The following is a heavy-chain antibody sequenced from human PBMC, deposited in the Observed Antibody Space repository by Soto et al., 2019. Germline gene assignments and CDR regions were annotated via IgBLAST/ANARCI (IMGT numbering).Heavy chain of an antibody. CDR1: GFTFTSSA. V-gene: IGHV1-58*01. CDR3: AADLGGNPADY. Sequence: QMQLVQSGPEVKKPGTSVKVSCKASGFTFTSSAVQWVRQARGQRLEWIGWIVVGSGNTNYAQKFQERVTITRDMSTRTAYMELSSLTSEDTAVYYGAADLGGNPADYWGQGTLVTVSS. D-gene: IGHD2-15*01. CDR2: IVVGSGNT. J-gene: IGHJ4*02.